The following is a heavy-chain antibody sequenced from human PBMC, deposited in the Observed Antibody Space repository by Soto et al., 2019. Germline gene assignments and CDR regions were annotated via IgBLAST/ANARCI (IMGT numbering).Heavy chain of an antibody. D-gene: IGHD2-15*01. V-gene: IGHV4-30-4*01. CDR3: ARAGRYCSGCSCYGSGRFDP. Sequence: QVQLQESGPGLVKPSQTLSLTCTVSGGSISSGDYYWSWIRQPPGKGLEWIGYIYYTGSTYYIPSLKSRVTISVDTSKNHFSLKLTSVTAADTAVYYCARAGRYCSGCSCYGSGRFDPWGQGTLVTVSS. CDR2: IYYTGST. CDR1: GGSISSGDYY. J-gene: IGHJ5*02.